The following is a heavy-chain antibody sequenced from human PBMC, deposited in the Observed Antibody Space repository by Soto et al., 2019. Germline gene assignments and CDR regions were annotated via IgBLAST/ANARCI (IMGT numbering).Heavy chain of an antibody. CDR1: GFSVSNNY. CDR3: AREGYCGTITSCSFFHH. CDR2: IYTGGTT. D-gene: IGHD2-2*01. Sequence: GGSLRLSCAASGFSVSNNYMSWVRQAPGKGLEWVSVIYTGGTTHYADSVKGRFTISRDNSKNTVYLQMNSLRAEDMAVYYCAREGYCGTITSCSFFHHWGQGTQVTVSS. J-gene: IGHJ4*02. V-gene: IGHV3-53*01.